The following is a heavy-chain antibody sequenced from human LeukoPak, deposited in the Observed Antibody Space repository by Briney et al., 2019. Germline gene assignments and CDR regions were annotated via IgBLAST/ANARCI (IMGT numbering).Heavy chain of an antibody. Sequence: SVKVSCKASGGTFSSYAISWVRQAPGQGLEWMGGIIPIFGTANYAQKFQGRVTITADESTSTAYMELSSLRSEDTAVYYCASDYGDYDGPFDYWGQGTLVTVSS. V-gene: IGHV1-69*13. CDR1: GGTFSSYA. CDR2: IIPIFGTA. J-gene: IGHJ4*02. CDR3: ASDYGDYDGPFDY. D-gene: IGHD4-17*01.